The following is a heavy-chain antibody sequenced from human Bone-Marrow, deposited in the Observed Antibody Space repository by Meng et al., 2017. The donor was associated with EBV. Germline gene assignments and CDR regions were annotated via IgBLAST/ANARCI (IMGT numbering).Heavy chain of an antibody. V-gene: IGHV3-30*18. CDR3: AKDLDLYFDY. J-gene: IGHJ4*02. CDR2: ISYDGSNK. CDR1: GFTFSSYG. Sequence: QVHLVESGGGVVQPGRSLRLSCAASGFTFSSYGMHWVRQAPGKGLEWVAVISYDGSNKYYADSVKGRFTISRDNSKNTLYLQMNSLRAEDTAVYYCAKDLDLYFDYWGQGTLVTVSS.